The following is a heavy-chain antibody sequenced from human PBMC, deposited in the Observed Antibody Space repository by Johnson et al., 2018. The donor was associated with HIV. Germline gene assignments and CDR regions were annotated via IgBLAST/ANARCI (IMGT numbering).Heavy chain of an antibody. CDR3: ASDSSGYDERGEKDAFDI. Sequence: QMLLVESGGGLVKPGGSLRLSCAASGFTFSDYYMSWIRQAPGKGLEWVSYISSSGSTIYYPDSVKGRFTISRDNSKNALYLQMHNLTTEDTAVYYCASDSSGYDERGEKDAFDIWGQGTMVTVSS. CDR1: GFTFSDYY. CDR2: ISSSGSTI. V-gene: IGHV3-11*04. D-gene: IGHD3-22*01. J-gene: IGHJ3*02.